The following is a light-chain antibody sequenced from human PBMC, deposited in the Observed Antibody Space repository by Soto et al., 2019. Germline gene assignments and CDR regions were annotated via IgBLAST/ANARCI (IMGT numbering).Light chain of an antibody. Sequence: QSALTQPPSASGSPGQSVTISCTGTKNDIGVYDFVSWYQHHPRKAPRLIIYEVVQRPSGVPDRFSGSKSGNTASLTVSGLQAADEADYFCKSYAGSNTYVFGSGTKV. CDR1: KNDIGVYDF. V-gene: IGLV2-8*01. J-gene: IGLJ1*01. CDR3: KSYAGSNTYV. CDR2: EVV.